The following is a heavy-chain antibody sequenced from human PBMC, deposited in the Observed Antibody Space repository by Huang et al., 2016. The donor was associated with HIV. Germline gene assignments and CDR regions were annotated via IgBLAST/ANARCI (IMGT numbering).Heavy chain of an antibody. CDR1: GYTFTSYD. Sequence: QVQLVQSGAEVKKPGASVKVSCKASGYTFTSYDINWVRQATGQGLEWMGWINPNNGNTGDAQKFQGRGTMTRNTSISTAYMELSSLRSEDTAVYYCARSSSSWSNWFDPWGQGTLVTVSS. D-gene: IGHD6-13*01. V-gene: IGHV1-8*01. CDR2: INPNNGNT. J-gene: IGHJ5*02. CDR3: ARSSSSWSNWFDP.